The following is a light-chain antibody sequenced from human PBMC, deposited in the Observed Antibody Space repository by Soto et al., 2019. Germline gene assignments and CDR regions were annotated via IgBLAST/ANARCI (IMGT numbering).Light chain of an antibody. V-gene: IGLV2-14*03. Sequence: QSALTQPASVFGSPGQSITISCTGTSSDVGGYNFVSWYQQLPGKAPKLMIYEVTSRPSGVSNRFSGSKSGNTASLTISGLQPEDEAEYYCSSYTTSSTVVFGTGTKVHRP. CDR1: SSDVGGYNF. CDR2: EVT. CDR3: SSYTTSSTVV. J-gene: IGLJ1*01.